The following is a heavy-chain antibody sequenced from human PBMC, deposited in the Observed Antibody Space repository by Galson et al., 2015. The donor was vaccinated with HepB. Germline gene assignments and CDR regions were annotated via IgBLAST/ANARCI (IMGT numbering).Heavy chain of an antibody. CDR2: INPSGGST. V-gene: IGHV1-46*01. Sequence: SVKVSCKASGYTFTSYYMHWVRQAPGQGLEWMGIINPSGGSTSYAQKFQGRVTITADESTSTAYMELSSLRSEDTAVYYCARLSQQQLVLGVKGYYYYGMDVWGQGTTVTVSS. J-gene: IGHJ6*02. CDR1: GYTFTSYY. D-gene: IGHD6-13*01. CDR3: ARLSQQQLVLGVKGYYYYGMDV.